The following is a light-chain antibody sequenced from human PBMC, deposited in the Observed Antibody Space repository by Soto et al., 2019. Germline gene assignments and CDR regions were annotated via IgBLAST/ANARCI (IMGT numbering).Light chain of an antibody. V-gene: IGKV3-15*01. J-gene: IGKJ5*01. CDR3: QQYNNWPFS. CDR2: RTS. Sequence: EIVMTPSPATLSVSPVERATLSCRASQSISSNLAWYQQKPGQAPRLLMFRTSSRATGVPARFSGTGSETDFTLTISGLQSEDSAVYFCQQYNNWPFSFGQGTRLEIK. CDR1: QSISSN.